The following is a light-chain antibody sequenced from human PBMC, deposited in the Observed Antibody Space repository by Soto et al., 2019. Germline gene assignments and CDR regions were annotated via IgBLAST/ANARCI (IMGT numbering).Light chain of an antibody. CDR1: QSISSW. CDR2: KAS. V-gene: IGKV1-5*03. Sequence: DIQMTQSPSTVSASVGDRVTITFLASQSISSWLAWYQQKPGKAPKGLIYKASTLESGAPSRFSGSGSGTEFTLTISSLQPDDFATYYCQQYYSYPWTFGQGTKVDIK. CDR3: QQYYSYPWT. J-gene: IGKJ1*01.